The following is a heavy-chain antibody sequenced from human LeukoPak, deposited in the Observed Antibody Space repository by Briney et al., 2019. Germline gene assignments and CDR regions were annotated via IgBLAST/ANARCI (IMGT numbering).Heavy chain of an antibody. Sequence: ASVKVSCKASGYTFTCYYMHWVRQAPGQGLEWMGWINPNSGGTNYAQKFQGRVTMTRDTSISTAYMELSRLRSDDTAVYYCARGAPADHVSTFDYWGQGTLVTVSS. J-gene: IGHJ4*02. D-gene: IGHD3-16*01. CDR3: ARGAPADHVSTFDY. CDR2: INPNSGGT. V-gene: IGHV1-2*02. CDR1: GYTFTCYY.